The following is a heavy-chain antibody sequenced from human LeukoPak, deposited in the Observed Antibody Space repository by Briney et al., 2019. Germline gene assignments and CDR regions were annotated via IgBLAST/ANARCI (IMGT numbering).Heavy chain of an antibody. Sequence: AGGSLRLSCAAPGFTVSSNYMSWVRQAPGKGLEWVSVIYSGGSTYYADSVKGRFTISRDNSKNTLYLQMNSLRAEDTAVYYCASKWFGELLSDYWGQGTLVTVS. CDR1: GFTVSSNY. CDR3: ASKWFGELLSDY. J-gene: IGHJ4*02. D-gene: IGHD3-10*01. V-gene: IGHV3-53*01. CDR2: IYSGGST.